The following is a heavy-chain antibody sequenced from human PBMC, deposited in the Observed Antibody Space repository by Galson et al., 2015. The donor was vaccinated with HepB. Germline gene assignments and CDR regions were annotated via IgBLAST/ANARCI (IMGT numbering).Heavy chain of an antibody. CDR3: ARAVLGVTKVGYYYYMDV. V-gene: IGHV7-4-1*02. CDR1: GYTFTSYA. D-gene: IGHD4-11*01. CDR2: INTNTGNP. Sequence: SVKVSCKASGYTFTSYAMNWVRQAPGQGLEWMGWINTNTGNPTYAQGFTGRFVFSLDTSVSTAYLQISSLKAEDTAVYYCARAVLGVTKVGYYYYMDVWGKGTTVTVSS. J-gene: IGHJ6*03.